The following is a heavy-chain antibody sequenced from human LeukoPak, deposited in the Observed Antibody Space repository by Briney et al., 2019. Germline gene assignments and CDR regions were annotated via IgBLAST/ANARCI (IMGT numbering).Heavy chain of an antibody. J-gene: IGHJ6*02. Sequence: GGSLRLSCAASGFXVSSNYISWVRRAPGKGLEWVSDIYSGGSTYYADSVKGRFTISRDNSKDTLYLQMNRLRAEDTAVYYCAREGWLRRSYYYGMDVWGQGTTVTVSS. CDR3: AREGWLRRSYYYGMDV. CDR2: IYSGGST. V-gene: IGHV3-66*01. CDR1: GFXVSSNY. D-gene: IGHD5-12*01.